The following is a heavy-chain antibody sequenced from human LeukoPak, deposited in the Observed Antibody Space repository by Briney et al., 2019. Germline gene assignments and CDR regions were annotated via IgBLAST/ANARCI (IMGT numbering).Heavy chain of an antibody. CDR1: GFTFSSYG. J-gene: IGHJ4*02. CDR2: IRYDGSNK. D-gene: IGHD3-10*01. Sequence: GGSLRLSCTASGFTFSSYGMHWVRQAPGKGLEWVAFIRYDGSNKYYADSVKGRFTISRDNSKNTLYLQMNSLRAEDTAVYYCAKVHGPYYYGSGSYYDYWGQGTLVTVSS. V-gene: IGHV3-30*02. CDR3: AKVHGPYYYGSGSYYDY.